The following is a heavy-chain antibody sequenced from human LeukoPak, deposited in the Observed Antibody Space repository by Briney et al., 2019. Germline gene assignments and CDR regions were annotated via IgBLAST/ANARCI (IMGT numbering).Heavy chain of an antibody. V-gene: IGHV5-51*01. J-gene: IGHJ4*02. Sequence: GESLKISCKGSGYSFTSYWIGWVRQMPGRGLEWMGIIYPGGSDTRYSPSFQGQVTISADKSISTAYLQWSSLKASDTAMYYCARGEMRYCSGGYCYDYCGQGTLVTVSS. CDR3: ARGEMRYCSGGYCYDY. D-gene: IGHD2-15*01. CDR1: GYSFTSYW. CDR2: IYPGGSDT.